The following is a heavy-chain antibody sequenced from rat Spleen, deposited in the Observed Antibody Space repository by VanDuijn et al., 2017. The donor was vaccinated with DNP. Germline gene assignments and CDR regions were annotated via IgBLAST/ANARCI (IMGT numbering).Heavy chain of an antibody. CDR2: ISNTGGST. V-gene: IGHV5-31*01. Sequence: EVQLVESGGGLVQPGRSLKLSCVASGFIFSNYWMTWIRQAPGKGLEWVASISNTGGSTYYPDSVKGRFTISRDNAKSTLYLQMNSLRSEDTATYYCTRDPHGYAGYWGQGVMVTVSS. CDR3: TRDPHGYAGY. CDR1: GFIFSNYW. D-gene: IGHD2-3*01. J-gene: IGHJ2*01.